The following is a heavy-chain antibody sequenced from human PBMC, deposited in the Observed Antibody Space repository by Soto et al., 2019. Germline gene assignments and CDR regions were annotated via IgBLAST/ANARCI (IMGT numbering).Heavy chain of an antibody. D-gene: IGHD1-7*01. CDR1: GFTFSSYW. J-gene: IGHJ4*02. CDR2: ISTDGANT. CDR3: VRVGGTTRGGFEY. Sequence: GGSLRLSCVASGFTFSSYWMHWVRQAPGEGLVWVSRISTDGANTNYAGSVKGRFTISRDNAKDTLYLQMNSLRPDDTAVYYCVRVGGTTRGGFEYWDQGTLVTVSS. V-gene: IGHV3-74*01.